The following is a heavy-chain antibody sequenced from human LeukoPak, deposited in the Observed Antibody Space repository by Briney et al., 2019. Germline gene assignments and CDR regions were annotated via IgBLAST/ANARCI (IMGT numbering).Heavy chain of an antibody. CDR3: AKAQYYGDYGSPDY. D-gene: IGHD4-17*01. Sequence: PGGSLSLSCAASGFTFSSYAMSWVRQAPGKGLEWVSAISGSGGSTYYADSVKGRFTISRDNSKNTLYLQMNSLRAEDTAVYYCAKAQYYGDYGSPDYWGQGTLVTVSS. CDR1: GFTFSSYA. J-gene: IGHJ4*02. CDR2: ISGSGGST. V-gene: IGHV3-23*01.